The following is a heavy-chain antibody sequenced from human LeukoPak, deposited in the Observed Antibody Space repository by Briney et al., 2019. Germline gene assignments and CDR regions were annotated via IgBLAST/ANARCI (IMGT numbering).Heavy chain of an antibody. CDR1: GGSFSGYY. V-gene: IGHV4-34*01. CDR3: ARGSGYSTYYFDY. CDR2: INHSGST. D-gene: IGHD6-13*01. Sequence: SETLSLTCAVYGGSFSGYYWSWIRQPPGKGLEWIGEINHSGSTNYNPSLKSRVTISVDTSKNQCSLKLSSVTAADTAVYYCARGSGYSTYYFDYWGQGTLVTVSS. J-gene: IGHJ4*02.